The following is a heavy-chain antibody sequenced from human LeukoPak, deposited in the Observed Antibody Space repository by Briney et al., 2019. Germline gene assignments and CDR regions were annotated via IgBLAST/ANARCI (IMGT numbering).Heavy chain of an antibody. CDR1: GFTFSSYS. V-gene: IGHV3-21*01. Sequence: GGSLRLSCAASGFTFSSYSMNWVRQAPGKGLEWVSSISSSSSYIYYADSVKGRFTISRDNAKNSLYLQMNSLRAEDTAVYYCARGDSMGAFDIWGQGTIVTVSS. D-gene: IGHD3-22*01. CDR3: ARGDSMGAFDI. CDR2: ISSSSSYI. J-gene: IGHJ3*02.